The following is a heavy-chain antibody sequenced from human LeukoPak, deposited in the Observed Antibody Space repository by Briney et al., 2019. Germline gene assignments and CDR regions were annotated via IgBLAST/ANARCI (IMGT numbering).Heavy chain of an antibody. J-gene: IGHJ4*02. CDR1: GFAFSRYG. CDR3: ARQTDSGAFDS. Sequence: PGGSLRLSCAASGFAFSRYGMHWVRQAPGKGLEWVASIWDDGSNIHYADSVMGRFTISRDNSKKTLYLQMNSLRVEDTAVIYCARQTDSGAFDSWGQGTLVTVSS. V-gene: IGHV3-33*01. D-gene: IGHD2-15*01. CDR2: IWDDGSNI.